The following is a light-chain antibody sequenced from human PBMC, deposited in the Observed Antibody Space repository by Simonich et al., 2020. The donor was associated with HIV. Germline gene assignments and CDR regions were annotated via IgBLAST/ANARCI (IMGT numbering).Light chain of an antibody. J-gene: IGKJ4*01. CDR3: QQYNNWPLT. Sequence: EIVMTQSPATLSVSPGERSPLSCRAGQSISANLAWYQQKPGQDPRLLIYGASNRATGIPARCSGSGSGTEFTLTISSLQSEDFAVYYCQQYNNWPLTFGGGTKVEIK. V-gene: IGKV3-15*01. CDR1: QSISAN. CDR2: GAS.